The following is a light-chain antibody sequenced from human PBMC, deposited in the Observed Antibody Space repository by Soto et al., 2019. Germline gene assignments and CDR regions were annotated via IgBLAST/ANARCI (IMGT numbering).Light chain of an antibody. CDR2: EVN. J-gene: IGLJ3*02. Sequence: QSALTQPPSASGSPGQSVTISCTGTSSDVGGYDYVSWYQQHPGRAPRFMIYEVNKRPSGVPDRFSGSKSGNTASLTVSGLQAEDEADYYCSSYVGSNIWVFGGGTKLTVL. CDR1: SSDVGGYDY. CDR3: SSYVGSNIWV. V-gene: IGLV2-8*01.